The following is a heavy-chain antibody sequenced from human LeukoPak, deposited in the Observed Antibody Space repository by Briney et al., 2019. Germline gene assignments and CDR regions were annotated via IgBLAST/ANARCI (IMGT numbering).Heavy chain of an antibody. CDR3: ARRGEFSEFDY. Sequence: SETLSLTCNVSGDFVNNYYWSWIRQPPGKELEWIGYIYYTGSTSYNPSLKSRVTISIDTSKKQFSLKLSSVTAADTAVYYCARRGEFSEFDYWGQGTLVTVSS. D-gene: IGHD3-16*01. CDR1: GDFVNNYY. V-gene: IGHV4-59*02. CDR2: IYYTGST. J-gene: IGHJ4*02.